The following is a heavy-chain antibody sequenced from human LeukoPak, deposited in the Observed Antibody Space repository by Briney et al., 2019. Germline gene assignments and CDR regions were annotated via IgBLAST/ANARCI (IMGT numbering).Heavy chain of an antibody. Sequence: PSETLSLTCTVSGGSISSYYWSWIRQPPGKGLEWIGYIYYSGSTNYNPSLKSRVTISVDTSKNQFSLKLSSVTAADTAVYYCARAEGPETVYCSSTSCYANWFDPWGQGTLVTVSS. V-gene: IGHV4-59*01. J-gene: IGHJ5*02. D-gene: IGHD2-2*01. CDR2: IYYSGST. CDR3: ARAEGPETVYCSSTSCYANWFDP. CDR1: GGSISSYY.